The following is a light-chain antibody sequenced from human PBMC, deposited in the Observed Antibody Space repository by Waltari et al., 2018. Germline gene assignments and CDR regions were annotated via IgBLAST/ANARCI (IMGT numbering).Light chain of an antibody. J-gene: IGLJ1*01. CDR1: SSNIGAGYD. V-gene: IGLV1-40*01. Sequence: QSVLTQPPSVSGAPGQRITISCAGSSSNIGAGYDVHWYQQLPGTAPKLLIYGNTNRPSGVPERISGSKSGTSASLAITGLQADDEADYYCQSYDSSLRGFVFGTGTEVTIL. CDR2: GNT. CDR3: QSYDSSLRGFV.